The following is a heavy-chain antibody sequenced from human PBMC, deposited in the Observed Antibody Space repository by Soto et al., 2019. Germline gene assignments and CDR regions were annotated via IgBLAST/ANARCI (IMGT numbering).Heavy chain of an antibody. CDR3: VRTSLVVAAATREDY. V-gene: IGHV3-74*01. J-gene: IGHJ4*02. CDR2: INSDGSST. D-gene: IGHD2-15*01. Sequence: EVQLVESGGGLVQPGGSLRLSCAASGFTFSSYWMHWVRQAPGKGLVWVSRINSDGSSTSYADSVKGLFTTSRDNAKNTLYLQMNSLRAEDTAVYYCVRTSLVVAAATREDYWGQGTLVTVSS. CDR1: GFTFSSYW.